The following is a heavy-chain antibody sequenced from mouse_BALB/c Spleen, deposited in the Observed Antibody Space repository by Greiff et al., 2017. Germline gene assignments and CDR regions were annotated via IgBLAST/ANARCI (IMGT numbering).Heavy chain of an antibody. CDR2: ISSGSSTI. Sequence: EVMLVESGGDLVKPGGSLKLSCAASGFTFSSFGMHWVRQAPEKGLEWVAYISSGSSTIYYADTVKGRFTISRDNPKNTLFLQMTSLRSEDTAMYYCARGSLYAMDYWGQGTSVTVSS. CDR3: ARGSLYAMDY. J-gene: IGHJ4*01. V-gene: IGHV5-17*02. CDR1: GFTFSSFG.